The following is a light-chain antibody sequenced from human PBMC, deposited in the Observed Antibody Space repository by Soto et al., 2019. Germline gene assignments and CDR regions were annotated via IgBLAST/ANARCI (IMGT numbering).Light chain of an antibody. CDR2: GAS. CDR1: QSVADN. CDR3: HQYIHWPPWT. Sequence: EIVLTQSPGTLSLSPGERATLSCRASQSVADNYLAWYQQKPGQPPRLLIYGASTRATGVPARFSGSGSGTDFTLTINNVQSEDFGIYYCHQYIHWPPWTFGQGTKVEIK. J-gene: IGKJ1*01. V-gene: IGKV3-15*01.